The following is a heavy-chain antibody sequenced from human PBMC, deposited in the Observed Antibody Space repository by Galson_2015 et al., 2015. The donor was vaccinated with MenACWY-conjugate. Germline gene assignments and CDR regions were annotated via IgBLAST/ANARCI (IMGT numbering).Heavy chain of an antibody. Sequence: SLKDSCKAAEGTCSSYAIRCGQQAPGQLLEWIGRNIPILGIANYAQKFQVRVTIIADKSTSAAYMELSSLRSEDSAVYYCERGYSSGWGFVYWFQG. CDR3: ERGYSSGWGFVY. J-gene: IGHJ4*03. CDR2: NIPILGIA. D-gene: IGHD6-19*01. V-gene: IGHV1-69*04. CDR1: EGTCSSYA.